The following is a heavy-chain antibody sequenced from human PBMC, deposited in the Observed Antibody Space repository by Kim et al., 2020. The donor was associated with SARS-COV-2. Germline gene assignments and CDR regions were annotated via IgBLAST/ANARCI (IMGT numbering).Heavy chain of an antibody. CDR2: IAGDGRET. J-gene: IGHJ6*02. Sequence: GGSLRLSCAASGFTFNVRWLHWVRQAPGKGLVWVSRIAGDGRETTYADSVKGRFTISRDNARNTVYLQMNSLRAEDTAVYYCARDDAYGLDVYGQGTTVT. CDR3: ARDDAYGLDV. CDR1: GFTFNVRW. V-gene: IGHV3-74*01.